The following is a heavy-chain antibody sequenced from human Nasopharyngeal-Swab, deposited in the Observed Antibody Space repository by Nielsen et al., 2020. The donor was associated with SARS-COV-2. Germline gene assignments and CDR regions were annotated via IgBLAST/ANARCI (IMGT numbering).Heavy chain of an antibody. V-gene: IGHV3-23*01. CDR2: ISGGGDST. J-gene: IGHJ4*02. CDR1: GFSFNSFA. CDR3: AKANTRDFDY. Sequence: GESLKISCAASGFSFNSFAMSWVCQAPGKGLEWVSGISGGGDSTHYADSVKGRFTISRDNSRKTLYLQMNSLRAEDTAVYHCAKANTRDFDYWGQGTLVTVSS.